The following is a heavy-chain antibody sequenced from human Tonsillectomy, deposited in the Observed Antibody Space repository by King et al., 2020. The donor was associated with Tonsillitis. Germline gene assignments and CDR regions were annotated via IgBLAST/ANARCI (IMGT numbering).Heavy chain of an antibody. CDR1: GFTFNSHS. CDR2: ISFDGGNK. J-gene: IGHJ6*02. CDR3: AGPIRRLWFGPEDYYYGMDV. D-gene: IGHD3-10*01. V-gene: IGHV3-30-3*01. Sequence: VQLVESGGGVVQPGRSLRLSCAASGFTFNSHSMDWVRQAPGKGLEWVAIISFDGGNKYYADSVKGRFTISRDNSKNTLYLQMNSLRTEDTAVYYCAGPIRRLWFGPEDYYYGMDVWGQGTTVTVSS.